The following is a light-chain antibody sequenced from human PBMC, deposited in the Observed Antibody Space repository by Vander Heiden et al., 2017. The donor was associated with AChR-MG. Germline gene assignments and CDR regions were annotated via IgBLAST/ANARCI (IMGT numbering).Light chain of an antibody. J-gene: IGLJ3*02. CDR3: CSYAGSRPWV. V-gene: IGLV2-23*02. CDR2: DVS. Sequence: QSALTQPASVSGSPGQSITISCPGNSSDVGSYSLVSWYQQHPGNAPKLMIYDVSKRPSGVSDRLSGSKSGNTASLTISGLQPEDEADYYCCSYAGSRPWVCGGGTKL. CDR1: SSDVGSYSL.